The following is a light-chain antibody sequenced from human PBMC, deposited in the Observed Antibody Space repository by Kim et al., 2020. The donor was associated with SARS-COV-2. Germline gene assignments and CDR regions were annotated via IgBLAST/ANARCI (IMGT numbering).Light chain of an antibody. CDR2: DAS. CDR3: QQFIAYSQT. V-gene: IGKV1-5*01. J-gene: IGKJ1*01. Sequence: DIQMTQSPSTLSASVGDRVTITCRASQSISNWLAWYQQKPGKAPKLLIYDASSLESGVPSRFSGSGSGTEFTLTISSLQPDDFATYYCQQFIAYSQTFGQGTKVDIK. CDR1: QSISNW.